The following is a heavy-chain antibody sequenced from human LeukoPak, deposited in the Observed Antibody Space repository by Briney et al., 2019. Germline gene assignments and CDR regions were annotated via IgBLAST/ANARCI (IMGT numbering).Heavy chain of an antibody. CDR1: GFTFSSYS. J-gene: IGHJ4*02. D-gene: IGHD2-15*01. CDR2: ISSSSSTI. Sequence: PGGSLRLSCAASGFTFSSYSMKWVRQAPGKGLELVSYISSSSSTIYYADSVKGRFAISRDNFKNMLYMQMNNLRAEDTAVYYCTKRGAYGSGRSYFFGFWGQGTLVTVSS. CDR3: TKRGAYGSGRSYFFGF. V-gene: IGHV3-48*01.